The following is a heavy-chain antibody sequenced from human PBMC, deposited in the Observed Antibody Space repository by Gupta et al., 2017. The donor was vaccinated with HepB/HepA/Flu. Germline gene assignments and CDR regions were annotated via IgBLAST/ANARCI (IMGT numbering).Heavy chain of an antibody. J-gene: IGHJ4*01. CDR1: GGSISMSSYY. V-gene: IGHV4-39*01. D-gene: IGHD4-17*01. CDR2: IYYSGNT. Sequence: QLQLQESGPGLVKPSETLSLTCNVSGGSISMSSYYWGWLRQSPGKRLQWIGSIYYSGNTYYNPSLKSRITISLDTSKNQFSLILNSVTAADTAVYYCARQSYGDYLLAFVDWGHGTPGIVSS. CDR3: ARQSYGDYLLAFVD.